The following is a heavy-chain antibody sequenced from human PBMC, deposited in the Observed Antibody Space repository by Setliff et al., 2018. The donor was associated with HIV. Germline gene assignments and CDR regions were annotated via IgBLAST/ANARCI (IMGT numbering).Heavy chain of an antibody. J-gene: IGHJ6*03. CDR3: ARGADYLGIPSYYYYYMDV. CDR2: MNPNSGNT. CDR1: GYSFTNYD. V-gene: IGHV1-8*02. D-gene: IGHD7-27*01. Sequence: ASVKVSCKASGYSFTNYDIYWVRQAAGQGLEWMGWMNPNSGNTGYAQKFQGRVTMTRDTSINTAYMELRSLRSDDTAVYYCARGADYLGIPSYYYYYMDVWGKGTTVT.